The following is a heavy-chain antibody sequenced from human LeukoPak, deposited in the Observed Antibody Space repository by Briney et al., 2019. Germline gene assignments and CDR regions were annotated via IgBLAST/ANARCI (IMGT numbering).Heavy chain of an antibody. CDR3: AREGPSQRSFGFDY. V-gene: IGHV3-48*02. CDR2: ISSSSIFI. Sequence: GGSLRLSCAASGFTFSNYSMNWLRQAPGKGQEWVSYISSSSIFIDYADSVKGRFTISRDNAKNSLYLQINSLRDEDTAVYYCAREGPSQRSFGFDYWGQGTLVTVSS. CDR1: GFTFSNYS. J-gene: IGHJ4*02. D-gene: IGHD1-1*01.